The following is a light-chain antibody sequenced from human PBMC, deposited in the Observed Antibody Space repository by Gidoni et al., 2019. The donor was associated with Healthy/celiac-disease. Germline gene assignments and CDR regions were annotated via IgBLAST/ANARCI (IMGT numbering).Light chain of an antibody. Sequence: SALTPPASVSVSPGPSITISCTGTSSDVGGYNYVSCYQQHPGKAPKLMIYDGSNRPSGVSNRFSGSKSGNTASLTISGLQAEDEADYYCSSYTSSSTDVVFGGGTKLTVL. CDR3: SSYTSSSTDVV. CDR1: SSDVGGYNY. CDR2: DGS. J-gene: IGLJ2*01. V-gene: IGLV2-14*01.